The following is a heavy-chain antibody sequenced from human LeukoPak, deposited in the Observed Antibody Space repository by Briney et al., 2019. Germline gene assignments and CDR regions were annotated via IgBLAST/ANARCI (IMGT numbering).Heavy chain of an antibody. Sequence: GASLKISCKGSGSIFTSYWIGWVRQLPGKGLEWMGIIYPGDSDTRYSPSFQGQVTISADKSISTAYLQWSSLKASDTAMYYCARWGRIAVAGTWDYWGQGTLVTVSS. V-gene: IGHV5-51*01. CDR2: IYPGDSDT. J-gene: IGHJ4*02. D-gene: IGHD6-19*01. CDR3: ARWGRIAVAGTWDY. CDR1: GSIFTSYW.